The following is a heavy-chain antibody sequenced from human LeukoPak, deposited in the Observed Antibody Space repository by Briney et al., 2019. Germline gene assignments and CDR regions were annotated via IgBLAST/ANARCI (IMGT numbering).Heavy chain of an antibody. D-gene: IGHD2-15*01. J-gene: IGHJ4*02. V-gene: IGHV3-48*01. CDR1: GFTFSSYW. Sequence: GGSLRLSCAASGFTFSSYWMSWVRQAPGKGLEWVSYISSSSSTIYYADSVKGRFTTSRDNAKNSLYLQMNSLRAEDTAVYYCARGYYRVDYWGQGTLVTVSS. CDR3: ARGYYRVDY. CDR2: ISSSSSTI.